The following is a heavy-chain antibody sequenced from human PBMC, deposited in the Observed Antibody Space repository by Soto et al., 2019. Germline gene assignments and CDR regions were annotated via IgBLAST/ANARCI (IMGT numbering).Heavy chain of an antibody. Sequence: QVQLVQSGAEVKKPGASVKVSCKASGYTFTGYYMHWVRQAPGQGLEWMGWINPNSGGTNYAQKLQGRVTMTRDTTISTAYMELRRLRSDDTAVYYCARGAKRGRFGELLTAYFDYWGQGTLVTVSS. V-gene: IGHV1-2*02. D-gene: IGHD3-10*01. CDR1: GYTFTGYY. CDR2: INPNSGGT. J-gene: IGHJ4*02. CDR3: ARGAKRGRFGELLTAYFDY.